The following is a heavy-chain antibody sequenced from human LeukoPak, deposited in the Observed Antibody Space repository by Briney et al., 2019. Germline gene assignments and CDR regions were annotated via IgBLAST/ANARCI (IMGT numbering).Heavy chain of an antibody. Sequence: GGSLRLSCVASGFTFPRYAMNWVRQAPGQGLEWVSGIGGSGANTYYAEYVKGRFTISRDNSKNTVYLQMNSLRAEDTAIYYCAKDNSGYDFWQNFDYWGQGTLVTVSS. D-gene: IGHD5-12*01. CDR2: IGGSGANT. V-gene: IGHV3-23*01. CDR1: GFTFPRYA. CDR3: AKDNSGYDFWQNFDY. J-gene: IGHJ4*02.